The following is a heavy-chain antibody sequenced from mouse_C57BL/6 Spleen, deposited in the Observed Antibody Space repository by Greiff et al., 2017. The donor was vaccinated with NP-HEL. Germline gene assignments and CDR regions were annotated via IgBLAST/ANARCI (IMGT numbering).Heavy chain of an antibody. CDR1: GYAFSSSW. J-gene: IGHJ1*03. CDR2: IYPGDGDT. Sequence: VQVVESGPELVKPGASVKISCKASGYAFSSSWMNWVKQRPGKGLEWIGRIYPGDGDTNYNGKFKGKATLTADKSSSTAYMQLSSLTSEDSAVYFCARGACDGIDWDFDGWGTGATVTV. CDR3: ARGACDGIDWDFDG. D-gene: IGHD1-1*01. V-gene: IGHV1-82*01.